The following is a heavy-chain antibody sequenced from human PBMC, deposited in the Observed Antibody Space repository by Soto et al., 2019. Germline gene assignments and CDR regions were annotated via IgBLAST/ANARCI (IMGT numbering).Heavy chain of an antibody. Sequence: ASVKVSCKASGGTFSSYAISWVRQAPGQGLEWMGGIIPIFGTANYAQKFQGRVTITADESTSTAYMELSSLRSEDTAVYYCARAGHYYYDSSGFFLFDYRGKGPLLTVSS. D-gene: IGHD3-22*01. CDR3: ARAGHYYYDSSGFFLFDY. J-gene: IGHJ4*02. CDR1: GGTFSSYA. V-gene: IGHV1-69*13. CDR2: IIPIFGTA.